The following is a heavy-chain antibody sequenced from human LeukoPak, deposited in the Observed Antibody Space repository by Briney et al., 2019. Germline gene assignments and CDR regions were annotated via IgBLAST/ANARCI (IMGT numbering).Heavy chain of an antibody. V-gene: IGHV1-18*01. CDR2: ISAYNGNT. D-gene: IGHD5-18*01. J-gene: IGHJ4*02. Sequence: ASVKVSCKASGYTFTSYGISWVRQAPGQGLEWMGWISAYNGNTNYAQKLQGRVTMTTDTSTSTTYMELRSLRSDDTAVYYCASAVDTAMGEAIFASGAQETLSTVSS. CDR3: ASAVDTAMGEAIFAS. CDR1: GYTFTSYG.